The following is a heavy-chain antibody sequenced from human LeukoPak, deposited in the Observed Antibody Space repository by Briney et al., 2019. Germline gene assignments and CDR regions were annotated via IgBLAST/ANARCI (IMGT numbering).Heavy chain of an antibody. Sequence: SETLSLTCTVSGGSISSYYWSWIRQPPGKGLEWIGYIYYSGSTNYNPSLKSRVTISVDTSKNQFSLKLSSVTAADTAVYYCARARPDIVVAVAATFDYWGQGTLVTVSS. V-gene: IGHV4-59*01. CDR3: ARARPDIVVAVAATFDY. D-gene: IGHD2-15*01. J-gene: IGHJ4*02. CDR1: GGSISSYY. CDR2: IYYSGST.